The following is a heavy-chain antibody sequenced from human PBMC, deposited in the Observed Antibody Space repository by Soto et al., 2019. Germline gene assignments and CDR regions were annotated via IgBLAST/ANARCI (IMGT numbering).Heavy chain of an antibody. D-gene: IGHD2-21*02. J-gene: IGHJ6*02. CDR3: VREGEREGMAALPIHASGRDA. V-gene: IGHV3-7*03. CDR2: IKQDGSER. Sequence: GGSLSLSCAASRSTFTSFWMGWVRQAPGKGLEWVATIKQDGSERYYVDSVRGRLTISRDNDKNSLFLQMNNLRADAKAVYFCVREGEREGMAALPIHASGRDACGQGPTGTVSS. CDR1: RSTFTSFW.